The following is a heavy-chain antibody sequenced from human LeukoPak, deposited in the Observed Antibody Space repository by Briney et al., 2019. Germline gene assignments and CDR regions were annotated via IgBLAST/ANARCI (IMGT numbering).Heavy chain of an antibody. D-gene: IGHD2-15*01. J-gene: IGHJ4*02. V-gene: IGHV3-23*01. Sequence: GGSLRLSCAASGFTFSSYAMSWDRQAPGKGLEWVSAISGSGGSTYYADSVKGRFTISRDNSKNTLYLQMNSLRAEDTAVYYCAKSLGYCSGGSCLPLGYFDYWGQGTLVTVSS. CDR1: GFTFSSYA. CDR2: ISGSGGST. CDR3: AKSLGYCSGGSCLPLGYFDY.